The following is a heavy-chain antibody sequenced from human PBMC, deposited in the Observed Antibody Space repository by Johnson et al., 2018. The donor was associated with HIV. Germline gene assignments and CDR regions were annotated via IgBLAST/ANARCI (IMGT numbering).Heavy chain of an antibody. Sequence: QVQLVESGGGVVQPGGSLRLSCAASGFTFRSYGMHWVRQAPGKGLEWVAFIRYDGSNKYYAESVKGRFTISRDNSKNTLYLKMNSLRAEDTAVYYCAKGDTVVGAKYAFDFWGQGTMVTVSS. CDR3: AKGDTVVGAKYAFDF. V-gene: IGHV3-30*02. J-gene: IGHJ3*01. CDR2: IRYDGSNK. D-gene: IGHD1-26*01. CDR1: GFTFRSYG.